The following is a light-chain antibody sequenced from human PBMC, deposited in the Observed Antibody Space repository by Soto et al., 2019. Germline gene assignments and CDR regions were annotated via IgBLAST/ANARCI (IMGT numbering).Light chain of an antibody. V-gene: IGLV2-14*01. CDR3: SLYPGIIILV. J-gene: IGLJ1*01. CDR2: EVS. CDR1: SSDFGDYDY. Sequence: QSVLTQPASVSGSPGQSITISCTGTSSDFGDYDYVSWYLQHPGKVPKLMIYEVSNRPSGVSNRFSGSKSGNTASLTISGLQAEAEADYYCSLYPGIIILVSGPGPKLTVL.